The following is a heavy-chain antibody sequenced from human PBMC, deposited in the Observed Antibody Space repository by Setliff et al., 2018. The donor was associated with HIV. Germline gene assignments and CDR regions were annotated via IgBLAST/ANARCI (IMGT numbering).Heavy chain of an antibody. CDR3: TRVHCDGTGGDY. CDR1: GGVFSTYG. D-gene: IGHD3-10*01. CDR2: IIPVASIP. J-gene: IGHJ4*02. V-gene: IGHV1-69*10. Sequence: SVKVSCKASGGVFSTYGMHWVRQAPGQGFEWVGGIIPVASIPNYAQKFQDRVTITADESTTTVYMEMRSLTSGDTALYYCTRVHCDGTGGDYWGQGTLVTVSS.